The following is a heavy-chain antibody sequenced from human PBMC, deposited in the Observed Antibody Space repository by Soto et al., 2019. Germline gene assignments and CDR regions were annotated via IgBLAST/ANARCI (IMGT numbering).Heavy chain of an antibody. CDR1: GGTLSNYG. J-gene: IGHJ6*02. D-gene: IGHD4-17*01. Sequence: QVQLVQSGAEVKKPGSSVRVSCKASGGTLSNYGISWVGQAPGQGLEWMGGIIPVFGTANYAQKFQGRVTITADESKSTVYMDVTSLRSEDTAVYYCSRGDATKIVVTTYYAMDVWGQGTTVSVSS. CDR3: SRGDATKIVVTTYYAMDV. CDR2: IIPVFGTA. V-gene: IGHV1-69*12.